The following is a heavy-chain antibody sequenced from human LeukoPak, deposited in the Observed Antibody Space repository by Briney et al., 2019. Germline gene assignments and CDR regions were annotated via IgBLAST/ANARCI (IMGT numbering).Heavy chain of an antibody. D-gene: IGHD2-15*01. CDR2: INAGNGNT. V-gene: IGHV1-3*01. CDR3: ARDRCSGGSCYGWFDP. CDR1: GYTFTSYA. J-gene: IGHJ5*02. Sequence: GASGKVSCKASGYTFTSYAMHWVRQAPGQRLEWMEWINAGNGNTKYSQKFQGRVTITRDTSASTAYMELSSLRSEDTAVYYCARDRCSGGSCYGWFDPWGQGTLVTVSS.